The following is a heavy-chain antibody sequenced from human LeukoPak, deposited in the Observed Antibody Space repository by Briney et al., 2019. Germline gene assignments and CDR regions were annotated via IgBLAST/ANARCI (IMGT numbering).Heavy chain of an antibody. CDR2: IYTSGST. CDR3: AREGRDSYDSSGYSPDY. J-gene: IGHJ4*02. CDR1: GGSISSYY. Sequence: PSETLSLTCTVSGGSISSYYWSWIRQPPGKGLEWIGYIYTSGSTNYNPSLKSRVTISVDTSKNQFSLKLTSMTAADTAVYYCAREGRDSYDSSGYSPDYWGQGALVTVSS. V-gene: IGHV4-4*09. D-gene: IGHD3-22*01.